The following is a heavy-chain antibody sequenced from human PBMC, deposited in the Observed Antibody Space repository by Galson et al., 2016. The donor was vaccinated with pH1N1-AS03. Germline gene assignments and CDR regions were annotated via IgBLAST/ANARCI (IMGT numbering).Heavy chain of an antibody. CDR2: VNLGNSNT. V-gene: IGHV1-3*01. D-gene: IGHD1-26*01. CDR1: GDTFNDNA. CDR3: ARSGDNRELRH. Sequence: SVKVSCKASGDTFNDNALHWVRQAPGQSLEWMGWVNLGNSNTKYSQRCQDRVIITMDTSENTAYMELRELTSEDTAVFYCARSGDNRELRHWGQGTLVTVSS. J-gene: IGHJ4*02.